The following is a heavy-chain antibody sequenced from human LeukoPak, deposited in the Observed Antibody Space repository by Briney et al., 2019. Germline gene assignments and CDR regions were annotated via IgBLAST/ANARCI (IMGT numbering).Heavy chain of an antibody. V-gene: IGHV1-69*13. J-gene: IGHJ4*02. CDR3: AREDSGSYV. D-gene: IGHD1-26*01. Sequence: SVKVSCKASGYTFTGYYMHWVRQAPGQGLEWMGGIIPIFGTANCAQKFQGRVTITADESTSTAYMELSSLRSEDTAVYYCAREDSGSYVWGQGTLVTVSS. CDR1: GYTFTGYY. CDR2: IIPIFGTA.